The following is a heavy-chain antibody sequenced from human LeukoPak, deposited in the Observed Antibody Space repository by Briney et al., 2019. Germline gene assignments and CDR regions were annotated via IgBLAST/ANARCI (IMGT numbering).Heavy chain of an antibody. CDR2: IYHSGST. D-gene: IGHD3-22*01. CDR3: ARDYYYDSSGYYYHAFDI. J-gene: IGHJ3*02. CDR1: GGSISGSNW. V-gene: IGHV4-4*02. Sequence: SETLSLTCAVSGGSISGSNWWSWVRQPPGKGLEWIGEIYHSGSTNYNPSLKSRVTISVDKSKNQFSLKLSSVTAADTAVYYCARDYYYDSSGYYYHAFDIWGQGTMVTVSS.